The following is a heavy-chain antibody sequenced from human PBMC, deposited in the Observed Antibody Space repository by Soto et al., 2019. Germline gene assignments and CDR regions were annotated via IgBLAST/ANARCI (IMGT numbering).Heavy chain of an antibody. D-gene: IGHD2-15*01. V-gene: IGHV5-51*01. J-gene: IGHJ6*02. CDR3: ARQGRYCSGGSCYSRDYYYGMDV. CDR2: IYPGDSDT. Sequence: GESLKISCKGSGYSFTSYWIGWVRQMPGKGLEWMGIIYPGDSDTRYSPSFQGQVTISADKSISTAYLQWSSLKASDTAMYYCARQGRYCSGGSCYSRDYYYGMDVWGQGTTVTVSS. CDR1: GYSFTSYW.